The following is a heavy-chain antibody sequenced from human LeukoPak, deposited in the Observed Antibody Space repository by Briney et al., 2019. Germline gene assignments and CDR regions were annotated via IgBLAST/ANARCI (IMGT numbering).Heavy chain of an antibody. CDR1: GGSISTYY. V-gene: IGHV4-59*01. Sequence: SETLSLTCTVSGGSISTYYWNWLRQPPGKGLEWIGYFPYSGSTNHNPSLKGRVTISGDTSKNQFSLKLSSVTAADTAVYYCARGTFRELSFWGQGTLVTVSS. J-gene: IGHJ4*02. CDR3: ARGTFRELSF. CDR2: FPYSGST. D-gene: IGHD3-16*02.